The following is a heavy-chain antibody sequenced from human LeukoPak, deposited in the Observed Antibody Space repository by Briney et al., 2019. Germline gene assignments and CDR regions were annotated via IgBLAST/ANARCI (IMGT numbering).Heavy chain of an antibody. D-gene: IGHD1-7*01. CDR1: GYTFTNYG. V-gene: IGHV1-18*01. CDR3: ARDQGGIWNSNFDY. CDR2: ISAYNGNT. Sequence: ASVKVSCKASGYTFTNYGISWVRQAPGQGLEWMGWISAYNGNTNYAQKLQGRVTVTTDTSTSTAYMELRSLRSDDAAVYYCARDQGGIWNSNFDYWGQGTLVTVSS. J-gene: IGHJ4*02.